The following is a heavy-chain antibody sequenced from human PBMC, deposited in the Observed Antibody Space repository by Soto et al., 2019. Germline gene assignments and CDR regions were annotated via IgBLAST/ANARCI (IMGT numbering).Heavy chain of an antibody. Sequence: PGGSLRLSCAASGFTFSSYAMSWVRQAPGKGLEWVSAISGSGGSTYYADSVKGRFTISRDNPKNTLYLQMNSLRAEDTAVYYCAKDPRRISMIRGDFDYWGQGTLVTVS. D-gene: IGHD3-10*01. CDR1: GFTFSSYA. CDR3: AKDPRRISMIRGDFDY. J-gene: IGHJ4*02. V-gene: IGHV3-23*01. CDR2: ISGSGGST.